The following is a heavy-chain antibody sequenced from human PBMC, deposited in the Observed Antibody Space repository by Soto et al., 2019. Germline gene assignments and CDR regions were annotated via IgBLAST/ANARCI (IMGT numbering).Heavy chain of an antibody. V-gene: IGHV1-18*01. CDR3: AIDLNLGVAAG. CDR2: ISAYNGNK. J-gene: IGHJ4*02. CDR1: GYTFTSYG. Sequence: QVQLVQSGAEVKKPGASVKVSCKASGYTFTSYGISWVRQAPGQGLEWRGWISAYNGNKKYAQKFQGRVTMTTDTATSTAYMELRSLRSDDTAVYYCAIDLNLGVAAGWGQGTLVTVSS. D-gene: IGHD6-13*01.